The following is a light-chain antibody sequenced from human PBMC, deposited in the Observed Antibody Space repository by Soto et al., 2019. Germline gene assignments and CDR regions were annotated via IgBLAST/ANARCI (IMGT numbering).Light chain of an antibody. Sequence: EIVLTQSPSTLSLSPGERATLSCRASQSVSSCLAWYQQKPGKAPRLLIYDASNRATGIPSRFSGSGSGTEFTLTISSLEPEDFAVYYCQQRSNWPHTFGQGTKLEIK. CDR2: DAS. V-gene: IGKV3-11*01. CDR1: QSVSSC. J-gene: IGKJ2*01. CDR3: QQRSNWPHT.